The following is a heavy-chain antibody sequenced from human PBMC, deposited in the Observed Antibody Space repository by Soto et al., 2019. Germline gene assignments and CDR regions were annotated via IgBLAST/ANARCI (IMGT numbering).Heavy chain of an antibody. J-gene: IGHJ4*02. V-gene: IGHV3-33*05. D-gene: IGHD3-16*01. Sequence: QVQLVESGGGVAQPGTSLRLACVVSGFTFRSYVIHWVRQAPGKGLEWVALTSYDGSNNFYGDSVKGRFTISRHNSRNTVELQRDSLRFAETALYYCARWGTTGGLDVWGQGTLVSVSS. CDR3: ARWGTTGGLDV. CDR2: TSYDGSNN. CDR1: GFTFRSYV.